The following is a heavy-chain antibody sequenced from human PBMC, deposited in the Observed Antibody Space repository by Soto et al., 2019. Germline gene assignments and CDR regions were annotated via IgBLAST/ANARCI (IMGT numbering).Heavy chain of an antibody. J-gene: IGHJ6*04. D-gene: IGHD5-12*01. Sequence: QVQLVQSGADVKEPGASVKLSCKTSGYTFINYGITWVRQAPGQGLEWMGYISAYTGNINYAQKLQGRATLTTDTSTSTAYMELRSLRSDDSAVYYCARGTMATGVFNVDVWGTGTTVTGSS. CDR2: ISAYTGNI. CDR3: ARGTMATGVFNVDV. CDR1: GYTFINYG. V-gene: IGHV1-18*01.